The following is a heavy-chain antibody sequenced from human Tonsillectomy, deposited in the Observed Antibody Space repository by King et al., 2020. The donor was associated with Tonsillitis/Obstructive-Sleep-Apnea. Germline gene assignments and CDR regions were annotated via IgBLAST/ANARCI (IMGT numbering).Heavy chain of an antibody. CDR2: FKSKTDGGTT. Sequence: VQLVESGGGLITPGGSLRLSCAASGFTFSKAWMSWVRQAPGKGLEWVGRFKSKTDGGTTDYAAPVKGRFTISRDDSKHTLYLQMNSLKTEDTAVYYCTTGPVVTPEYYWGGGTMVTVSS. D-gene: IGHD4-23*01. CDR3: TTGPVVTPEYY. J-gene: IGHJ4*02. V-gene: IGHV3-15*01. CDR1: GFTFSKAW.